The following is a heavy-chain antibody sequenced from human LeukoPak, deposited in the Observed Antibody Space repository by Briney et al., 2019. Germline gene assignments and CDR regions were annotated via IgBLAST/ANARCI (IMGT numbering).Heavy chain of an antibody. CDR1: GCTFTSHV. CDR3: ARGVGYNYGLYYQYGMDV. V-gene: IGHV1-3*04. J-gene: IGHJ6*02. CDR2: IDTANGNT. Sequence: ASVKVSCKASGCTFTSHVIHWVRQAPGPRLDWMGWIDTANGNTQNSQNFQGRVTITRDTSASTAYMELSSLRSEDTAVYYCARGVGYNYGLYYQYGMDVWGQGTTVTVSS. D-gene: IGHD5-18*01.